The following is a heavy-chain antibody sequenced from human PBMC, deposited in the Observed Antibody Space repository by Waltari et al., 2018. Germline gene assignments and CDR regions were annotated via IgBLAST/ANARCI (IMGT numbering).Heavy chain of an antibody. CDR2: INHSGST. Sequence: QVQLQQWGAGLLKPSETLSLTCAVYGGSFSGYYWSWIRQPPGKGLEWIGEINHSGSTNYSPALKSRVTIAVDTSKNQFSLKLSSVTAADTAVYYCARGPFYYDILTGYSPRGYYYYGMDVWGQGTTVTVSS. V-gene: IGHV4-34*01. CDR1: GGSFSGYY. J-gene: IGHJ6*02. CDR3: ARGPFYYDILTGYSPRGYYYYGMDV. D-gene: IGHD3-9*01.